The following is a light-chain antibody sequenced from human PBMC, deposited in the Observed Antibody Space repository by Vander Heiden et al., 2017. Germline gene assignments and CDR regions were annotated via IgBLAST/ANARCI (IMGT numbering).Light chain of an antibody. CDR1: HFMRTY. CDR2: GAS. V-gene: IGKV1-39*01. J-gene: IGKJ4*01. Sequence: EILMTQSPSSLSASVRDRVTISCRASHFMRTYLKWCQQKPGRAPKLLIYGASRLQAGVPSRFTGSGSGQDFTLTISSLEPEDFATYYCQQTYTVPVTFGGGTRVE. CDR3: QQTYTVPVT.